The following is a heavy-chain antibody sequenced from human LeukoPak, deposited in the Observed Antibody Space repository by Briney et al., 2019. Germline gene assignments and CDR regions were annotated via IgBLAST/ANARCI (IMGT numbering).Heavy chain of an antibody. J-gene: IGHJ6*03. CDR1: GGSISSSSYY. CDR3: AREPRGRDYDFWSGYDPPDYYYYMDV. V-gene: IGHV4-39*02. D-gene: IGHD3-3*01. CDR2: IYYSGST. Sequence: SETLSLTCTVSGGSISSSSYYWGWIRQPPGKGLEWIGSIYYSGSTYYNPSLKSRVTISVDTSKNQFSLKLSSVTAADTAVYYCAREPRGRDYDFWSGYDPPDYYYYMDVRGKGTTVTVSS.